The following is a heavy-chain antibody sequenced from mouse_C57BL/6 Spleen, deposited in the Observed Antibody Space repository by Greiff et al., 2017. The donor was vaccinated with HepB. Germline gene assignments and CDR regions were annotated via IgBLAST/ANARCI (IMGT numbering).Heavy chain of an antibody. CDR1: GYTFTDYE. Sequence: VQLQQSGAELVRPGAPVTLSCKASGYTFTDYEMHWVKQTPVHGLEWIGAIDPETGGTAYNQKFKGKAILTADKSSSTAYMELRSLTSEDSAVYYCTRRDLRWDYWGQGTTLTVSS. V-gene: IGHV1-15*01. J-gene: IGHJ2*01. CDR2: IDPETGGT. D-gene: IGHD2-1*01. CDR3: TRRDLRWDY.